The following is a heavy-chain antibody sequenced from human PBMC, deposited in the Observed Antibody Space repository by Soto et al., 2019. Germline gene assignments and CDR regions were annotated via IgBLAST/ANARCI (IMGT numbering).Heavy chain of an antibody. J-gene: IGHJ4*02. V-gene: IGHV3-23*01. CDR2: IGDSGGMP. D-gene: IGHD3-10*01. CDR1: GFTFSNNA. CDR3: AKVISTGIHRGYLDY. Sequence: QAGGSLRLSCAASGFTFSNNAMSWVRQAPGKGLEWVSLIGDSGGMPYYPESVKGRFTISRDTSRNTLYLQMNSLRVEDTAVYYCAKVISTGIHRGYLDYWGQGTLVTVSS.